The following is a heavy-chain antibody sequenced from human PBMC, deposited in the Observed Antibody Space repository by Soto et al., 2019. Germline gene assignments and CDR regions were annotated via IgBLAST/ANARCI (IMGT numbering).Heavy chain of an antibody. Sequence: QVQLVQSGAEVKKPGASVKVSCKASGYTFTSYGMHWVRQAPGQRLEWMGWINADNGNTKYSQKFQGRVTITSDTSASTAYRELSSVRSDETAVYYCAKGFAGPWSWFDSWGQGTLVTVSS. CDR1: GYTFTSYG. CDR2: INADNGNT. J-gene: IGHJ5*01. CDR3: AKGFAGPWSWFDS. D-gene: IGHD1-1*01. V-gene: IGHV1-3*01.